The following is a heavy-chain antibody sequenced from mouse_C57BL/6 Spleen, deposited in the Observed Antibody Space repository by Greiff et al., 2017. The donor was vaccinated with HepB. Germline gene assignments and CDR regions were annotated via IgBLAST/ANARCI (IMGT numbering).Heavy chain of an antibody. D-gene: IGHD2-5*01. CDR2: INPNNGGT. J-gene: IGHJ2*01. Sequence: VHVKQSGPELVKPGASVKMSCKASGYTFTDYNMHWVKQSHGKSLEWIGYINPNNGGTSYNQKFKGKATLTVNKSSSTAYMELRSLTSEDSAVYYCATWGSNYFDYFDYWGQGTTLTVSS. CDR1: GYTFTDYN. CDR3: ATWGSNYFDYFDY. V-gene: IGHV1-22*01.